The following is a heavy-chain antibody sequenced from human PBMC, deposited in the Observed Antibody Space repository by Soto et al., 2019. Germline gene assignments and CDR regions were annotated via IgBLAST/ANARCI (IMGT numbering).Heavy chain of an antibody. Sequence: GASVKVSCKASGYTFTSYDINWVRQATGQGLGWMGWMNPNSGNTGYAQKFQGRVTMTRNTSISTAYMELSSLRSEDTAVYYCATTSSSWYGGGFWFDPWGQGTLVTVS. D-gene: IGHD6-13*01. V-gene: IGHV1-8*01. CDR1: GYTFTSYD. CDR3: ATTSSSWYGGGFWFDP. CDR2: MNPNSGNT. J-gene: IGHJ5*02.